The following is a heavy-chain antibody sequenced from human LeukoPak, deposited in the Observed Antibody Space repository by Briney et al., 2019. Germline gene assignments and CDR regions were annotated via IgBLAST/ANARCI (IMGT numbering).Heavy chain of an antibody. CDR3: GGGLVRGPKDY. D-gene: IGHD3-10*01. CDR1: GFTFSTYW. CDR2: IKQDGSEK. V-gene: IGHV3-7*01. J-gene: IGHJ4*02. Sequence: GGSLRLSCAASGFTFSTYWMTWVRQAPGKGLECVANIKQDGSEKFYVDSVKGRFTISRDNAKNSLYLQMNSLRAEDTAVYYCGGGLVRGPKDYWGQGTLVTVSS.